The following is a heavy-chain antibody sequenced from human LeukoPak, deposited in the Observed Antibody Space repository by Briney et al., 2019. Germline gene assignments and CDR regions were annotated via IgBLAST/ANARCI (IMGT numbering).Heavy chain of an antibody. V-gene: IGHV3-23*01. CDR2: ISGSGFNT. CDR1: GFTFNNYG. Sequence: PGGTLRLSCAVSGFTFNNYGMSWVRQAPGKGLEWVSAISGSGFNTYYADSVKGRFTISRDNAKNSLYLQMNSLRAEDTAIYYCARDLGSYTSGWYMGFDYWGQGTLVTVSS. CDR3: ARDLGSYTSGWYMGFDY. J-gene: IGHJ4*02. D-gene: IGHD6-19*01.